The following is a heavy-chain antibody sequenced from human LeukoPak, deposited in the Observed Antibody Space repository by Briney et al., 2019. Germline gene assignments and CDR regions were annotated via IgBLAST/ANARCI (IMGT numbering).Heavy chain of an antibody. CDR3: AIRILGYCSGDSCRTYYFDY. D-gene: IGHD2-15*01. Sequence: PSETLSLTCTVSGASISSSGYYWGWIRQPPGEGLEWIGSFYYSGSPYYNPSLKSRVTIFADTSKNQFSVKLSSVTAADTAVYYCAIRILGYCSGDSCRTYYFDYWGQGTLATVSS. CDR1: GASISSSGYY. V-gene: IGHV4-39*01. J-gene: IGHJ4*02. CDR2: FYYSGSP.